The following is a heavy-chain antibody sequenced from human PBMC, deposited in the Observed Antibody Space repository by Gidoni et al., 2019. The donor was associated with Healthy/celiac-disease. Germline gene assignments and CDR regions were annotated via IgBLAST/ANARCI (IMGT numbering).Heavy chain of an antibody. D-gene: IGHD3-22*01. CDR1: GFTFSSYA. V-gene: IGHV3-30*01. J-gene: IGHJ6*02. CDR2: ISYDGSNK. CDR3: ARGSDYYYDSSGYPRGGMDV. Sequence: QVQLVESGGGVVQPGRSLRLSCAASGFTFSSYAMHWVRPAPGKWLEWVAVISYDGSNKFYADSVKGRFTISRDNSKNTLYLQMNSLRAEDTAVYYCARGSDYYYDSSGYPRGGMDVWGPGTTVTVSS.